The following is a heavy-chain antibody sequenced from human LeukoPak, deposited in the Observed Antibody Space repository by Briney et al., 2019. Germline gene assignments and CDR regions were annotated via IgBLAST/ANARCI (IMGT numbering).Heavy chain of an antibody. V-gene: IGHV4-38-2*02. Sequence: PSETLSLTCTVSGYSISSGYYWGWIRQPPGKGLEWIGSIYHSGSTYYNPSLKSRVTISVDTSKNQFSLKLSSVTAADTAVYYCARVLGIAAAGTFDYWGQGTLVTVSS. CDR1: GYSISSGYY. CDR2: IYHSGST. J-gene: IGHJ4*02. CDR3: ARVLGIAAAGTFDY. D-gene: IGHD6-13*01.